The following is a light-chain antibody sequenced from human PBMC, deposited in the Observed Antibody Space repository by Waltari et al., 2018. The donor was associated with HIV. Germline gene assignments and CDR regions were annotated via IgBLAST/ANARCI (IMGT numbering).Light chain of an antibody. Sequence: EIALTQSPGTLSLSPGERATLSCRASQSVSSSHVAWYQQRPGQAPRLLIYDASSRTTGIPDRFSGSGSGTAFTLIVSRLEPEDFAVYYCHQYGATPRTFGQGTKLEIK. CDR1: QSVSSSH. CDR3: HQYGATPRT. V-gene: IGKV3-20*01. J-gene: IGKJ2*01. CDR2: DAS.